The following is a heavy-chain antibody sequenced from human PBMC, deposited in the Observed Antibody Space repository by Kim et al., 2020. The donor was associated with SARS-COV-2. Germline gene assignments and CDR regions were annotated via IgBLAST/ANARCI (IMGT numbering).Heavy chain of an antibody. CDR3: ASGSHQYYYYYYYMDV. D-gene: IGHD2-15*01. J-gene: IGHJ6*03. Sequence: DSVKCRFTISRDNAKNSLNLQTNSLRAEDTAVYYCASGSHQYYYYYYYMDVWGKGTTVTVSS. V-gene: IGHV3-48*03.